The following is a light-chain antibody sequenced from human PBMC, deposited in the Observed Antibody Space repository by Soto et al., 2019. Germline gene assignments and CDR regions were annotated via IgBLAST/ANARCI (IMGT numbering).Light chain of an antibody. Sequence: IVMMQSPATLSVSAGERATLSCRASQSVSSNLAWYQQKPGQTPKLLIYVASTRATGIPVRFSDSGSGTEFTLTISSLQSEDFAVYYCQQYNVWPLTFGGGTKVEFK. J-gene: IGKJ4*01. CDR1: QSVSSN. V-gene: IGKV3-15*01. CDR2: VAS. CDR3: QQYNVWPLT.